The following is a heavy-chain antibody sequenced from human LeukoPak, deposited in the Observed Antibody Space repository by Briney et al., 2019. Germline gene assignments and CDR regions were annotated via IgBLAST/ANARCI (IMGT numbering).Heavy chain of an antibody. J-gene: IGHJ6*04. D-gene: IGHD3-10*02. V-gene: IGHV3-48*03. CDR1: GFTFSNNA. Sequence: GRSLRLSCAASGFTFSNNAMNWVRQAPGKGLEWVSYISSSGSTIYYADSVKGRFTISRDNAKNSLYLQMNSLRAEDTAVYYCAELGITMIGGVWGKGTTVTISS. CDR3: AELGITMIGGV. CDR2: ISSSGSTI.